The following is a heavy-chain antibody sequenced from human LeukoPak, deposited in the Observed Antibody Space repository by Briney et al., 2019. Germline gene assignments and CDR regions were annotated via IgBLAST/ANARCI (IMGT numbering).Heavy chain of an antibody. CDR2: INHSGST. Sequence: PSETLSLTCNVSGYSISSGYFWGWVRQPPGKGLEWIGEINHSGSTNYNPPLKSRVTISVDTSKNQFSLKLSSVTAADTAVYYCARFQKRQNLPVSKTSNWFDPWGQGTLVTVSS. J-gene: IGHJ5*02. CDR1: GYSISSGYF. D-gene: IGHD2-2*01. CDR3: ARFQKRQNLPVSKTSNWFDP. V-gene: IGHV4-38-2*02.